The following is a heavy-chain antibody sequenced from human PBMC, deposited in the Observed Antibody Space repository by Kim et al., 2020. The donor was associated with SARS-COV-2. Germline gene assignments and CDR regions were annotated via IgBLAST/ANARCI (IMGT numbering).Heavy chain of an antibody. J-gene: IGHJ4*02. V-gene: IGHV3-15*01. CDR3: TTDLPGYSSGPD. Sequence: DDAAPVKGRFTISREDSKNTLYMQMNSLKTEDTAMYYCTTDLPGYSSGPDWGQGTLVTVSS. D-gene: IGHD6-19*01.